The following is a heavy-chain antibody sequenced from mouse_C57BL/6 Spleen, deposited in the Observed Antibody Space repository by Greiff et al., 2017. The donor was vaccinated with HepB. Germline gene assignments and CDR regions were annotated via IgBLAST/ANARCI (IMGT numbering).Heavy chain of an antibody. Sequence: DVMLVESGGGLVKPGGSLKLSCAASGFTFSSYAMSWVRQTPEKRLEWVATISDGGSYTYYPDNVKGRFTISRDNAKNNLYLQMSHLKSEDTAMYYCARWSSYYYAMDYWGQGTSVTVSS. CDR2: ISDGGSYT. J-gene: IGHJ4*01. CDR1: GFTFSSYA. V-gene: IGHV5-4*03. CDR3: ARWSSYYYAMDY.